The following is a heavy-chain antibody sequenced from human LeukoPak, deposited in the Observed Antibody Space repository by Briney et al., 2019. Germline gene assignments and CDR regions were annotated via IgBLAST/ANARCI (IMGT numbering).Heavy chain of an antibody. D-gene: IGHD3-10*02. Sequence: SETLSLTCSVSGGSISSSDYYWGWIRQPPGKGLEWIGSIYYSGTTYYNPSLKSRVTISVDTSKNQFSLKLSSVTAADTAVYYCARVGTMSLDYWGQGTLVTVSS. V-gene: IGHV4-39*07. J-gene: IGHJ4*02. CDR2: IYYSGTT. CDR1: GGSISSSDYY. CDR3: ARVGTMSLDY.